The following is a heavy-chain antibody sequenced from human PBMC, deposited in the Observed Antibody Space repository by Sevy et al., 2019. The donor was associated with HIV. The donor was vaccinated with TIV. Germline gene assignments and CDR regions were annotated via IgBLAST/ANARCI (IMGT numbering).Heavy chain of an antibody. Sequence: SETLSLTCTVSGGSVSSGSYYWSWIRQPPGKGLEWIGYSYYSRSTNYNPSLKSRFTISVDTSKNQFSLKLSSVTAADTAVYYCATTAGWYRDSGYDYYYWGQGTLVTVSS. CDR3: ATTAGWYRDSGYDYYY. CDR2: SYYSRST. V-gene: IGHV4-61*01. J-gene: IGHJ4*02. CDR1: GGSVSSGSYY. D-gene: IGHD5-12*01.